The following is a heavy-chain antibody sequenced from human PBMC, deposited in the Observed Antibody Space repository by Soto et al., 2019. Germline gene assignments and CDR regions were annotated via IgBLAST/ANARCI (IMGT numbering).Heavy chain of an antibody. CDR3: GIMITIFGVVIMGNAFAI. Sequence: ASVKVSCKASGYTFTGYYMHWVRQAPGQGLEWMGWINPNSGGTNYAQKFQGWVTMTRDTSISTAYMELSRLRSDDTAVYYCGIMITIFGVVIMGNAFAIWGQGTMVTVSS. J-gene: IGHJ3*02. CDR2: INPNSGGT. V-gene: IGHV1-2*04. D-gene: IGHD3-3*01. CDR1: GYTFTGYY.